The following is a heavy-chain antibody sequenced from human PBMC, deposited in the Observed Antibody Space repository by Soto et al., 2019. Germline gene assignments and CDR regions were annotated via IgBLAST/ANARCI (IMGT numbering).Heavy chain of an antibody. V-gene: IGHV3-48*02. CDR2: ISSGSKTI. Sequence: TGGSLRLSCVASGFTFSGYSMNWVRQAPGKGLEWISYISSGSKTIFYADSVKGRFSISRDNAKNSQYLQMNSLRDEDTAVYFFAREDIVGAGSFDYWGQGTLVTVSS. D-gene: IGHD1-26*01. CDR3: AREDIVGAGSFDY. CDR1: GFTFSGYS. J-gene: IGHJ4*02.